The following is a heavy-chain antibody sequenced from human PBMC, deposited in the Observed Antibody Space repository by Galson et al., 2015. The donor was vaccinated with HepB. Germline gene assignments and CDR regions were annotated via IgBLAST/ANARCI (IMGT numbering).Heavy chain of an antibody. J-gene: IGHJ4*02. D-gene: IGHD5-12*01. CDR2: ISGSGTTI. Sequence: SLRLSCAASGFTFSTYSMNWVRRAPGKGLEWVSHISGSGTTIYYADSVKGRFTISRDNAKNSLYLQMKNLRAEDTGLYHCARDLGGGHGFWGQGTVVTVSS. CDR1: GFTFSTYS. V-gene: IGHV3-48*01. CDR3: ARDLGGGHGF.